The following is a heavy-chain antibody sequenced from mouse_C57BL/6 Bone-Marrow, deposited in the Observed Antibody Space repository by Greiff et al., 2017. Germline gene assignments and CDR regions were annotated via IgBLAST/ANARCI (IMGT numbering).Heavy chain of an antibody. CDR2: IRNKANGYTT. Sequence: EVKLVESGGGLVQPGGSLSLSCAASGFTFTDYYMSWVRQPPGKALEWLGFIRNKANGYTTEYSAYVKGRFTISRDNSQSILYLQMNALRAEDSSTSYCAISQGSLFAYWGQGTLVTVSA. D-gene: IGHD1-1*01. CDR3: AISQGSLFAY. J-gene: IGHJ3*01. CDR1: GFTFTDYY. V-gene: IGHV7-3*01.